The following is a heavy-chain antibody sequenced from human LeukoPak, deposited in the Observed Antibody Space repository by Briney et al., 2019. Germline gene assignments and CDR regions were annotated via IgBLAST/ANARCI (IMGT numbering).Heavy chain of an antibody. CDR1: GYTFSAYY. Sequence: ASVKVSCKASGYTFSAYYMHWVRQAPGQGLEWMGWINPNSGGTNSSQKFQDRVTLTRDTSISTAYMELSSLRSEDTAVYYCARGGATGYYGMDVWGQGTTVTVSS. J-gene: IGHJ6*02. CDR3: ARGGATGYYGMDV. V-gene: IGHV1-2*02. CDR2: INPNSGGT. D-gene: IGHD4-4*01.